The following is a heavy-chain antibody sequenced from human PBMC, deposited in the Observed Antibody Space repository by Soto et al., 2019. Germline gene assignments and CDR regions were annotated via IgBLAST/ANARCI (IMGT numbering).Heavy chain of an antibody. J-gene: IGHJ4*02. V-gene: IGHV3-23*01. CDR3: AKDLDNGDRNFDY. D-gene: IGHD4-17*01. CDR1: GFTFSSYA. Sequence: EVQLLESGGGLVQPGGSLRLSCAASGFTFSSYAMSWVRQAPGKGLEWVSAISGSGGSTYYADSVKGRFTISRDNSKNPLYLQMNSLRAEDTAVYYCAKDLDNGDRNFDYWGQGTLVTVSS. CDR2: ISGSGGST.